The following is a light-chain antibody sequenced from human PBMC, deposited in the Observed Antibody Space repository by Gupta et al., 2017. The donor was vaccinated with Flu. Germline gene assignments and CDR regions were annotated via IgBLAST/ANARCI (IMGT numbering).Light chain of an antibody. CDR3: QQYQAFPRT. CDR2: DAS. Sequence: PTSLSASLGDRVTITCQATQDIKHYLNWYQRKPGQAPRILIYDASDVETGVPPRFSGTGSETHFTLTISSRLPEDVGTYYCQQYQAFPRTFGGGTKVEMK. J-gene: IGKJ4*01. V-gene: IGKV1-33*01. CDR1: QDIKHY.